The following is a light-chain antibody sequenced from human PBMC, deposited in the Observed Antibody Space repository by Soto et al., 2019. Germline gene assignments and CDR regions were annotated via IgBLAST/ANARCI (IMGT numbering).Light chain of an antibody. V-gene: IGLV2-14*01. CDR1: GSDVGGYNY. CDR3: SSYGSSGTLL. Sequence: QSALTQPASVSGSPGQSVTISCTGAGSDVGGYNYVSWFQQHPGKAPKLMIYEVTNRPSGVSNRLTGSKSGNTASLTISGLQAEDEADYYCSSYGSSGTLLFGGGTQLTVL. CDR2: EVT. J-gene: IGLJ2*01.